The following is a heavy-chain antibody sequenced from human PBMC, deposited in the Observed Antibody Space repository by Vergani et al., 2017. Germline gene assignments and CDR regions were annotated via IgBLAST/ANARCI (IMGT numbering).Heavy chain of an antibody. CDR2: IYSGDET. CDR3: ARGNYYGSSGYSLIRWHNWFDP. D-gene: IGHD3-22*01. CDR1: GSTVSGNY. Sequence: ELQLVESGGGLVQPGGSLRLSCAASGSTVSGNYMTWVRQAPGKGLEWVSHIYSGDETYYADSVKGRVTISRDTSKNTLHLQINNLRVEDTAVYYCARGNYYGSSGYSLIRWHNWFDPWGQGTLITFSS. J-gene: IGHJ5*02. V-gene: IGHV3-66*02.